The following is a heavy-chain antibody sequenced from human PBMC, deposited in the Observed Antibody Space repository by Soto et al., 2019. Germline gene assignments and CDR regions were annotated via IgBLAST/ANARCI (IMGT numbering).Heavy chain of an antibody. CDR2: INSGGTVA. CDR1: GFTYESYA. V-gene: IGHV3-23*01. CDR3: AISTGGFGGLFVVPSDY. Sequence: EVQLLESGGGLVQPGGSLRLSCAASGFTYESYAMSWVRQAPGNGLEWVSGINSGGTVAHYADSVKGRFAISRDNSKNTLSLEMNSLRADDTGLYYCAISTGGFGGLFVVPSDYWGQGTLVTVSS. J-gene: IGHJ4*02. D-gene: IGHD3-16*02.